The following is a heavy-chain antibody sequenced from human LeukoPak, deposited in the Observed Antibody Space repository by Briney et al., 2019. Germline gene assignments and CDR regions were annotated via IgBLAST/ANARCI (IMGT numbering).Heavy chain of an antibody. CDR2: IYSGGST. V-gene: IGHV3-66*01. D-gene: IGHD3-22*01. CDR1: GFTVSSNY. CDR3: AREGPYYDSSGYYDY. J-gene: IGHJ4*02. Sequence: GGSLRLSCAASGFTVSSNYMSWVRQAPGKGLEWVSVIYSGGSTYYADSVKGRFTISRDNSKNTLYLQMNSLRAEDTAVYYCAREGPYYDSSGYYDYWGQGTLVTVSS.